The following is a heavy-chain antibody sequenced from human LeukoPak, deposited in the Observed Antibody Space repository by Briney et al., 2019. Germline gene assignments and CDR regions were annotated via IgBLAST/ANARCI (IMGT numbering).Heavy chain of an antibody. CDR3: AGQTTVVTPGIYYYYYMDV. CDR2: ISSSGSTI. J-gene: IGHJ6*03. V-gene: IGHV3-11*04. D-gene: IGHD4-23*01. Sequence: GGSLRLSCAASGFTFSDYYMSWIRQAPGKGLEWVSYISSSGSTIYYADSVKGRFTISRGNAKNSLYLQMNSLRAEDTAVYYCAGQTTVVTPGIYYYYYMDVWGKGTTVTVSS. CDR1: GFTFSDYY.